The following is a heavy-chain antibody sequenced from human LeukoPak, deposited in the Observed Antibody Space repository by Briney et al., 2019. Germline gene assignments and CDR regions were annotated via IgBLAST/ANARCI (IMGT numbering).Heavy chain of an antibody. V-gene: IGHV4-34*01. CDR2: MKHSGST. D-gene: IGHD3-3*01. CDR3: ARGDYDFWIGPYWFDP. CDR1: GGYFSGYY. J-gene: IGHJ5*02. Sequence: SETLSLTCAVYGGYFSGYYGSWIRQPPGKGLEWIGEMKHSGSTNYNPSLKSRVTISVDTCQGQFSLELSPVAAGDTAVYYCARGDYDFWIGPYWFDPWGQGTPVTVSS.